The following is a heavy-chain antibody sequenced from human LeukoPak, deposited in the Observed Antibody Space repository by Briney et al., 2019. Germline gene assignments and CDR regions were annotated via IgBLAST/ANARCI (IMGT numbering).Heavy chain of an antibody. CDR3: ARVQGGQLVPQFDY. V-gene: IGHV4-59*01. D-gene: IGHD6-13*01. CDR2: IYYSGST. Sequence: SETLSLTCTVSGGSISSYHWSWIRQPPGKGLEWTGYIYYSGSTNYNPSLKSRVTISVDTSKNQFSLKLSSVTAADTAVYYCARVQGGQLVPQFDYWGQGTLVTVSS. CDR1: GGSISSYH. J-gene: IGHJ4*02.